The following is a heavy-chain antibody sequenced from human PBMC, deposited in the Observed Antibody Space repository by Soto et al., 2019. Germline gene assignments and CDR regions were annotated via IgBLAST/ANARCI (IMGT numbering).Heavy chain of an antibody. CDR1: GYTFTSYG. D-gene: IGHD5-12*01. J-gene: IGHJ6*03. CDR2: ISAYNGNT. Sequence: ASVKVSCKASGYTFTSYGISWVRQAPGQGLEWMGWISAYNGNTNYAQKLQGRVTMTTDTSTSTAKMELRRLRSDDTDVKYCARGTKWLRNQNYYYYYYMDVWGKGTTVTVSS. V-gene: IGHV1-18*01. CDR3: ARGTKWLRNQNYYYYYYMDV.